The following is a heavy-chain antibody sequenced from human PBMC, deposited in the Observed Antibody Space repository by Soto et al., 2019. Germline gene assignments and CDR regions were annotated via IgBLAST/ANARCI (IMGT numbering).Heavy chain of an antibody. CDR3: ARRGYSYGSRDTYYYYGLDV. D-gene: IGHD3-10*01. CDR1: GYSFTSYW. J-gene: IGHJ6*02. V-gene: IGHV5-51*01. Sequence: PGESLKISCKSSGYSFTSYWIGWVRQMPEKGLEWLVIIYPGDSDTRYSPSFQGQVTISADKSTSTAYLQWSSLKASDTAMYYCARRGYSYGSRDTYYYYGLDVWGQGTTVTVSS. CDR2: IYPGDSDT.